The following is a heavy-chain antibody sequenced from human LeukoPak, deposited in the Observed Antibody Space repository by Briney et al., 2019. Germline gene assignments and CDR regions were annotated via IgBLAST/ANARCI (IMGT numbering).Heavy chain of an antibody. J-gene: IGHJ4*02. D-gene: IGHD6-19*01. CDR3: ARSRSSGYYFDY. CDR2: ISYDGSNK. CDR1: GFTFSSYA. Sequence: PGGSLRLSCAASGFTFSSYAMHWVRQAPGKGLEWVAVISYDGSNKYYADSVKGRFTISRDNAKNSLYLQMNSLRAEDTAVYYCARSRSSGYYFDYWGQGTLVTVSS. V-gene: IGHV3-30-3*01.